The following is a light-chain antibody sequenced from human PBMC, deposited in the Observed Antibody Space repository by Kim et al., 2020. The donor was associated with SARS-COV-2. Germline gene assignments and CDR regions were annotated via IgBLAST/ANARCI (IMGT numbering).Light chain of an antibody. V-gene: IGLV3-19*01. CDR1: SLRSYY. CDR2: GKN. CDR3: NSRDSRGNHLGV. Sequence: SSELTQDPAVSVALGQTVRITCQGDSLRSYYASWYQKKPGQAPVLVIYGKNNRPSGIPDRFSGSSSGNTASLTITGAQAEDEADYYCNSRDSRGNHLGVF. J-gene: IGLJ3*02.